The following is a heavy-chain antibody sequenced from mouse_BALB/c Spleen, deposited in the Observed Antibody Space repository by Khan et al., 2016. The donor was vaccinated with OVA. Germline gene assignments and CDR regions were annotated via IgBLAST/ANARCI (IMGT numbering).Heavy chain of an antibody. J-gene: IGHJ4*01. D-gene: IGHD2-10*01. CDR2: INTYTGEP. CDR1: GYTSTNYG. V-gene: IGHV9-3-1*01. CDR3: TGPAYFAKVMVY. Sequence: QIQLVQSGPELKKPGETVKISCKASGYTSTNYGMNWVKQAPGKSLKWMGLINTYTGEPTYADDFKGRFAFSLETSASNAYLQINNLKNEDTATYFGTGPAYFAKVMVYWGQGTSVTVSS.